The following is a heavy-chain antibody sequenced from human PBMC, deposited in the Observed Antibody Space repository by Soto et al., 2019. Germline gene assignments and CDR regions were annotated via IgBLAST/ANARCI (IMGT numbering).Heavy chain of an antibody. J-gene: IGHJ4*02. D-gene: IGHD2-2*01. CDR1: GGTFSSYA. Sequence: QVQLVQSGAEVKKRGSSVKVSCKASGGTFSSYAISWVRQAPGQGREWMGGIIPIFGTANYAQKFQGRVTITADESTSTAYMELSSLRSEDTAVYYCASPRGYCSSTSCAYFDYWGQGTLVTVSS. CDR3: ASPRGYCSSTSCAYFDY. V-gene: IGHV1-69*01. CDR2: IIPIFGTA.